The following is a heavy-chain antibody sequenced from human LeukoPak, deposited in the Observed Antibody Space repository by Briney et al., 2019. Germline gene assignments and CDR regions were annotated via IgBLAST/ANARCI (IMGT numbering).Heavy chain of an antibody. CDR3: ATLGYCSGGSCYVNYFDY. Sequence: ASVKVSCKAPGYTFTGYYMHWVRQAPGQGLEWMGWINPNSGGTNYAQKFQGRVTMTRDTSISTAYMELSRLRSDDTAVYYCATLGYCSGGSCYVNYFDYWGQGTLVTVSS. V-gene: IGHV1-2*02. D-gene: IGHD2-15*01. CDR2: INPNSGGT. CDR1: GYTFTGYY. J-gene: IGHJ4*02.